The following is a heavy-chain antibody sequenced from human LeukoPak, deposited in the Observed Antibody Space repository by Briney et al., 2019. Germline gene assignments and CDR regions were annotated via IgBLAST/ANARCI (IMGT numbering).Heavy chain of an antibody. CDR3: TRGMTQCMDV. CDR1: GGTFSSYA. CDR2: MSPNSGNT. V-gene: IGHV1-8*02. D-gene: IGHD3-16*01. Sequence: ASVKVSCKASGGTFSSYAISWVRQATGQGLEWMGYMSPNSGNTGYVQKFQGRVTMTRNTSINTAYMELSSLRSEDTAVYYCTRGMTQCMDVWGKGTTVTVSS. J-gene: IGHJ6*03.